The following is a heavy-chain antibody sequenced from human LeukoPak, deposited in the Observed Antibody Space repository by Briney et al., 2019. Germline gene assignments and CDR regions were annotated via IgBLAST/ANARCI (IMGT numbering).Heavy chain of an antibody. V-gene: IGHV4-59*01. CDR3: ARAPGYYYYYMDV. Sequence: PSETLSLTCTVSGGSISSYYWSWIRQPPGKGLEWIGYIYYSGSTNYNPSLKSRVTISVDTSKNQFSLKLSSVTAADTAVYYCARAPGYYYYYMDVWGKGTTVTVSS. J-gene: IGHJ6*03. CDR1: GGSISSYY. CDR2: IYYSGST.